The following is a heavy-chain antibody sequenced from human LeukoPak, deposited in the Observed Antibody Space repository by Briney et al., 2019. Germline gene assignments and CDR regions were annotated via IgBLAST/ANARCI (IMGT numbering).Heavy chain of an antibody. CDR3: AREQRTGGSYYYYYGMDV. D-gene: IGHD3-16*01. CDR2: ISSSGSTI. Sequence: PGGSLRLSCAASGLTFSSYSMNWVRQAPGKGLEWVSYISSSGSTIYYADSVKGRFTISRDNAKNSLYLQMNSLRAEDTAVYYCAREQRTGGSYYYYYGMDVWGQGTTVTVSS. V-gene: IGHV3-48*04. J-gene: IGHJ6*02. CDR1: GLTFSSYS.